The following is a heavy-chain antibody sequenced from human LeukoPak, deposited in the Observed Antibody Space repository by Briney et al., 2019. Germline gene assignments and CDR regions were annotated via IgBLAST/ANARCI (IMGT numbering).Heavy chain of an antibody. CDR1: GFTFSGYG. V-gene: IGHV3-30*18. CDR3: AKEAYFDY. Sequence: GRSLRLSCAASGFTFSGYGMHWVRQAPGKGLEWVAVISYDGSNKYYADSVKGRFTISRDNSKNTLYLQMNSLRAEDTAVYYCAKEAYFDYWGQGTLVTVSS. J-gene: IGHJ4*02. CDR2: ISYDGSNK.